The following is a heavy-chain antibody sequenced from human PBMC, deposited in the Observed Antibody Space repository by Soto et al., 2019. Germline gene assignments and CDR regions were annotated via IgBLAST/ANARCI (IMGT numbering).Heavy chain of an antibody. V-gene: IGHV4-61*01. D-gene: IGHD4-17*01. CDR3: ARVNDYGDQGNYFDY. J-gene: IGHJ4*02. CDR2: IYYSGST. Sequence: SETLSLTCTVSGGSVSSGSYSWSWIRQPPGKGLEWIGYIYYSGSTNYNPSLKSRVTISVDTTKNQFSLKLSSVTAADTAVYYCARVNDYGDQGNYFDYWGQGTLVTVSS. CDR1: GGSVSSGSYS.